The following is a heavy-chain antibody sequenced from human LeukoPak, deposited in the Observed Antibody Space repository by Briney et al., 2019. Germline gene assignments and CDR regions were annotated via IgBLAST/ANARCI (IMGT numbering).Heavy chain of an antibody. CDR1: GFSFRSYE. Sequence: GGSLRLSCGVSGFSFRSYEMNWVRQAPGKGLEWGSYITTSGDTIDYADSVKGRFTVSRDNAKNSLYLQMNSLRAEDTAVYYCARGLRGDGYGPFDYWGQGTLVIVSS. CDR3: ARGLRGDGYGPFDY. CDR2: ITTSGDTI. J-gene: IGHJ4*02. D-gene: IGHD2-21*02. V-gene: IGHV3-48*03.